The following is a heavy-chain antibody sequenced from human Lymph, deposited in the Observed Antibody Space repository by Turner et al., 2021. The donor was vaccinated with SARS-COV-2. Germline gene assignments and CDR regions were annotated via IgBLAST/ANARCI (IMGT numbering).Heavy chain of an antibody. V-gene: IGHV4-59*01. D-gene: IGHD2-21*02. J-gene: IGHJ5*02. CDR2: IYYRGST. CDR3: ARETVNNWVDP. CDR1: GGSMNSNY. Sequence: QVQLQESGPRLVKPLETLSLTCTVSGGSMNSNYWSWIRQPPGKRLEWIGYIYYRGSTNYNPSLESRVTISVDTSRNQFSLKLTSVTAADTAIYYGARETVNNWVDPWGQGALVTVSS.